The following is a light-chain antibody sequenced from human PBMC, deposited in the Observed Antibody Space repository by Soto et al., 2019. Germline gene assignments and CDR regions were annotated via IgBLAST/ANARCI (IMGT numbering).Light chain of an antibody. V-gene: IGKV3-15*01. CDR3: QQYDTWPRT. CDR2: GAS. J-gene: IGKJ1*01. CDR1: QSVSTN. Sequence: EIVMTQSPASLSVPPVERATLSCMASQSVSTNFAWYLQKPGQAPRLLIYGASTRATAVPARFTASGSGTEFTLSISSLQSDDFGVYYCQQYDTWPRTFGQGTKVDIK.